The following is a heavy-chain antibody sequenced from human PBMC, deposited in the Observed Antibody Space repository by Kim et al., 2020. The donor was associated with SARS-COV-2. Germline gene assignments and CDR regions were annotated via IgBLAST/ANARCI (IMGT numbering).Heavy chain of an antibody. CDR1: GGTFSSYA. Sequence: SVKVSCKASGGTFSSYAISWVRQAPGKGLEWMGGIIPIFGTANYAQKFQGRVPITADESTSTAYMELSSLRSEDTAVYYCARALNYDSSCYYPYYYYYGMDVWGQGTTVTVSS. CDR2: IIPIFGTA. D-gene: IGHD3-22*01. J-gene: IGHJ6*02. CDR3: ARALNYDSSCYYPYYYYYGMDV. V-gene: IGHV1-69*13.